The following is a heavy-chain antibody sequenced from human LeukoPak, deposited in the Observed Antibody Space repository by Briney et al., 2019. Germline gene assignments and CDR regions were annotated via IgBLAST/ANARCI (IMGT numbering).Heavy chain of an antibody. CDR2: ISSSSSYI. Sequence: AGGSLRLSCAASGFTFSSYSMNWVRQAPGKGLEWVSSISSSSSYIYYADSVKGRFTISRDNAKNSLYLQMNSLRAEDTAVYYCAKTLRLPGIAVAAPGGLDYWGQGTLVTVSS. J-gene: IGHJ4*02. CDR1: GFTFSSYS. D-gene: IGHD6-19*01. V-gene: IGHV3-21*04. CDR3: AKTLRLPGIAVAAPGGLDY.